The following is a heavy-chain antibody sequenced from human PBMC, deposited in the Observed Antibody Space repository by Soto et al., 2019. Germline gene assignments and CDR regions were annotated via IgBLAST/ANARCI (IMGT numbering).Heavy chain of an antibody. D-gene: IGHD2-15*01. CDR3: ARVRGCSGGSCYSGLDY. CDR2: IKQDGSEK. J-gene: IGHJ4*02. CDR1: GFTFSSYW. V-gene: IGHV3-7*05. Sequence: GGSLRLSCAASGFTFSSYWMSWVRQAPGKGLEWVANIKQDGSEKYYVDSVKGRFTISRDNAKNSLYLQMNSLRAEDTAVYYCARVRGCSGGSCYSGLDYWGQGTLVTVSS.